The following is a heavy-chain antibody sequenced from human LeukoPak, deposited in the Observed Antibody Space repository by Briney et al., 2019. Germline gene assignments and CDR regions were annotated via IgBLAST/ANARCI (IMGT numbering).Heavy chain of an antibody. CDR1: GDSINYVAYY. V-gene: IGHV4-39*01. Sequence: PSETLSLTCTVSGDSINYVAYYWARIRQPPGKGLEWIGNIYYTGSTSYNASLKSRATISLDTSKNQFSLKLSSVTAADTAVYYCARARAVAAHEDWFDPWGQGTLVTVSS. CDR2: IYYTGST. D-gene: IGHD6-19*01. J-gene: IGHJ5*02. CDR3: ARARAVAAHEDWFDP.